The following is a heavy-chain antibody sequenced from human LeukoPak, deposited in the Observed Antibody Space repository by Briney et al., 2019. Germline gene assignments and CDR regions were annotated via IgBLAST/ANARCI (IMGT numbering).Heavy chain of an antibody. D-gene: IGHD1-26*01. CDR2: FDPEDGEM. CDR3: ATDRELLT. V-gene: IGHV1-24*01. CDR1: GYSLSYLS. J-gene: IGHJ5*02. Sequence: ASVKVSCKVSGYSLSYLSMHWVRQPPGKGLEWMGGFDPEDGEMNYAQRFQGRVTMTEDTSTDTAYMELTRLRSEDTAVYYCATDRELLTWGQGTLVTVSS.